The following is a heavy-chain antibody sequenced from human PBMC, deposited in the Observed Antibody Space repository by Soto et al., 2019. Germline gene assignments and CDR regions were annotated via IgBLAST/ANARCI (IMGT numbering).Heavy chain of an antibody. V-gene: IGHV3-33*01. CDR2: IWYDGSNK. D-gene: IGHD3-10*01. Sequence: PGGSLRLSCASSGFNFSSYGMHWVHQAPGKGLEWVAVIWYDGSNKYYADSVKGRFTISRDNSKNTLYLQMNSLRAEDTAVYYCAIRSGFGTPLYWGQGTLVTVSS. CDR1: GFNFSSYG. CDR3: AIRSGFGTPLY. J-gene: IGHJ4*02.